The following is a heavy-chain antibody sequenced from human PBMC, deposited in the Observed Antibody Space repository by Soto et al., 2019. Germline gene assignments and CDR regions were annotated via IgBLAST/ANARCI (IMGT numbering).Heavy chain of an antibody. CDR3: ARITQGDYFWFDP. CDR1: GFSLTTSGMC. CDR2: IDWDDGK. D-gene: IGHD4-17*01. Sequence: SGPTLVNPTQTLTLTCSFSGFSLTTSGMCVGWIRQPPGKALEWLALIDWDDGKFYSPSLKTRLTISKDTSKNQVVLTMTNMDPVDTATYFCARITQGDYFWFDPWGPGTLVTVSS. J-gene: IGHJ5*02. V-gene: IGHV2-70*01.